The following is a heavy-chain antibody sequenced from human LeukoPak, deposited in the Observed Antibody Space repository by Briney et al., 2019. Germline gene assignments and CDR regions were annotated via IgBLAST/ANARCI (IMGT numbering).Heavy chain of an antibody. J-gene: IGHJ4*02. CDR1: GFTFSSDD. Sequence: GRSLRLSCAASGFTFSSDDMHWVRHATGKGLEWVPAIGTLADTDYPDSVKGRFTISRENAKNSLYLQMNNLRAGDTAVYYSVRGRNSNYYDSSGYHPYWGQGTLVTVSS. CDR2: IGTLADT. V-gene: IGHV3-13*01. CDR3: VRGRNSNYYDSSGYHPY. D-gene: IGHD3-22*01.